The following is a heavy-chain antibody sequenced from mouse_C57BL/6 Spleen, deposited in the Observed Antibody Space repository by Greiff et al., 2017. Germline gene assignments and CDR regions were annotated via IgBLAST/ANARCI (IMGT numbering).Heavy chain of an antibody. D-gene: IGHD1-1*01. CDR2: IYPSDSET. J-gene: IGHJ1*03. CDR3: ARGVLRYLWYFDV. CDR1: GYTFTSYW. Sequence: QVQLQQPGAELVRPGSSVKLSCKASGYTFTSYWMDWVKQRPGQGLEWIGNIYPSDSETHYNQKFKDKATLTVDKSSSTAYMQLSSLTSEDSAVYYCARGVLRYLWYFDVWGTGTTVTVSS. V-gene: IGHV1-61*01.